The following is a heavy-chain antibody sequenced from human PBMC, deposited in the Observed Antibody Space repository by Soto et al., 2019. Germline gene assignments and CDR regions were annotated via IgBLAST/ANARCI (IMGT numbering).Heavy chain of an antibody. CDR3: ARGYPEPNYSSSGTNWFDP. CDR1: GYSISGGDYY. CDR2: IYYSGDT. Sequence: PSDTPSLTCTVSGYSISGGDYYWSWIRQQPEKGLEWIGYIYYSGDTSYNPSLQSRLTISVDTSKNQFSLTLSAVTAADTAVYYCARGYPEPNYSSSGTNWFDPWGQGTMVAVS. J-gene: IGHJ5*02. V-gene: IGHV4-31*03. D-gene: IGHD3-22*01.